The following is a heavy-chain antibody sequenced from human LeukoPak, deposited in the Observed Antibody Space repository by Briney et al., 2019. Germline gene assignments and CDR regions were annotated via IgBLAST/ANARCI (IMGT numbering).Heavy chain of an antibody. J-gene: IGHJ5*02. CDR1: GGTFSSYA. CDR3: ARDRSPLGYCSGGSCYWFDP. D-gene: IGHD2-15*01. Sequence: SVKVSCTASGGTFSSYAISWVRQAPGQGLEWMGGIIPIFGTANYAQKFQGRVTITADESTSTAYMELSSLRSEDTAVYYCARDRSPLGYCSGGSCYWFDPWGQGTLVTVSS. V-gene: IGHV1-69*13. CDR2: IIPIFGTA.